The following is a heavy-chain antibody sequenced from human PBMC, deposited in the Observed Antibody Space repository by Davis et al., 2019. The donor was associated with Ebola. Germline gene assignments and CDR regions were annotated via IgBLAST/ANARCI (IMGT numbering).Heavy chain of an antibody. CDR3: ATGYSSGWYTFDY. CDR1: GFTVSSNY. J-gene: IGHJ4*02. CDR2: ISSSSSYI. V-gene: IGHV3-21*04. D-gene: IGHD6-19*01. Sequence: PGGSLRLSCAASGFTVSSNYMSWVRQAPGKGLEWVSSISSSSSYIYYADSVKGRFTISRDNAKNSLYLQMNSLRAEDTAVYYCATGYSSGWYTFDYWGQGTLVTVSS.